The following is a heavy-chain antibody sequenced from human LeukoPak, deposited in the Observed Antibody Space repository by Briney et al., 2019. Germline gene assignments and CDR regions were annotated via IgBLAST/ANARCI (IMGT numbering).Heavy chain of an antibody. CDR2: GHHSGST. CDR3: ARSELLWFGGVKSGFDY. CDR1: GDSISSYY. J-gene: IGHJ4*02. Sequence: SETLSLTCTVSGDSISSYYWNWIRQPPGKGLEWIGYGHHSGSTNYNPSLNSRVTFSVDTSKNQFSLKLSSVTAADTAVYYCARSELLWFGGVKSGFDYWGQGTLVTVSS. V-gene: IGHV4-59*01. D-gene: IGHD3-10*01.